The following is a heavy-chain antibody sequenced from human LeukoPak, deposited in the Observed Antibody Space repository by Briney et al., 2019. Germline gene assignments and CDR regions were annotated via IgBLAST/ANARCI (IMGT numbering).Heavy chain of an antibody. CDR1: GFTVSNNY. CDR3: ARGGGWLYFDF. J-gene: IGHJ4*02. D-gene: IGHD6-19*01. CDR2: IYNSDNT. V-gene: IGHV3-66*01. Sequence: PGGSLRLSCAASGFTVSNNYMSWVRQAPGKGLEWVSVIYNSDNTNYADSVKGRFTISRDNSKNTLYLQMDTLRAEDTAVYYCARGGGWLYFDFWGQGILVTVSS.